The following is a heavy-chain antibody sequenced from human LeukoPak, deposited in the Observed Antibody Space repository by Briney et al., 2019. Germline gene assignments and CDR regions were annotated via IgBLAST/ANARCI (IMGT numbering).Heavy chain of an antibody. CDR3: ASQSTPVLPFDI. CDR1: GFTVSSNY. V-gene: IGHV3-66*04. Sequence: GGSLRLSCAASGFTVSSNYISWVRQAPGKGLERVSVIYSAGTTYYADSVKGRFTISRDSSKNTLYLQMNSLRVEDTAVYYCASQSTPVLPFDIWGQGTMVTVSS. J-gene: IGHJ3*02. CDR2: IYSAGTT.